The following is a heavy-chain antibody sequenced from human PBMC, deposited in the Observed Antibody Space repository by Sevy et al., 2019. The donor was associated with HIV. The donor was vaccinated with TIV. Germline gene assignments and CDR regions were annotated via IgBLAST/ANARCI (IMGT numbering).Heavy chain of an antibody. CDR1: GGSISSSNW. CDR3: GGPRRRGLDAFDI. Sequence: SETLSLTCAVSGGSISSSNWWCWVRQPPGKGLEWIGEIYHSGSTNYNPSLKSRVTISVDKSKYQFSRRLSSVTAADTAGYYCGGPRRRGLDAFDIWGQGTMVTVSS. V-gene: IGHV4-4*02. D-gene: IGHD3-10*01. CDR2: IYHSGST. J-gene: IGHJ3*02.